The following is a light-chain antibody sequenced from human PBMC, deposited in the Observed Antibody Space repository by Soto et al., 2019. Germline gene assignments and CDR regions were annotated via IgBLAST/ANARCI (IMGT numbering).Light chain of an antibody. Sequence: DVVMTQSPLSLPVTLGQPASISCRSSQSLVSSDGSTYLVWLQQRPGQSPRRRIHRVSHRDSGVQDRISGSASGTDFTLKISSVEAEDVGVYYCNQGTHWPFTFGQGTRLEIK. CDR3: NQGTHWPFT. V-gene: IGKV2-30*01. CDR1: QSLVSSDGSTY. J-gene: IGKJ2*01. CDR2: RVS.